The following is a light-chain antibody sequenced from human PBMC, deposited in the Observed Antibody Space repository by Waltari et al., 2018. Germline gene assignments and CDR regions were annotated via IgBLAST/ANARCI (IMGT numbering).Light chain of an antibody. CDR1: SNDVGVYNY. CDR2: DVS. J-gene: IGLJ2*01. CDR3: SSYTNTNTIV. Sequence: QSALTQPASVSGSPGQSITISCTGTSNDVGVYNYVSWYQHLPGKAPKLIIYDVSRWPSGVSNRFSGSMSGNTASLTISGLQAEDEADYYCSSYTNTNTIVFGGGTKVTVL. V-gene: IGLV2-14*03.